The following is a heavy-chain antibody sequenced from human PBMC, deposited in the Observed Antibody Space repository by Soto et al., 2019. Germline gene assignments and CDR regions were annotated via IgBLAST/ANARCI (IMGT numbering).Heavy chain of an antibody. V-gene: IGHV4-34*01. J-gene: IGHJ2*01. CDR1: GGSFSDYY. D-gene: IGHD3-10*01. Sequence: QVRLQQWGAGLLKPSETLPLTCAVYGGSFSDYYWSWIRQSPGKGLEWIGDINHSGSTNYNPSLKSRVTTSVDTSKNQFSLKLNSVTAADTAVYYCAREVPSRYFDLWGRGTPVTVSS. CDR2: INHSGST. CDR3: AREVPSRYFDL.